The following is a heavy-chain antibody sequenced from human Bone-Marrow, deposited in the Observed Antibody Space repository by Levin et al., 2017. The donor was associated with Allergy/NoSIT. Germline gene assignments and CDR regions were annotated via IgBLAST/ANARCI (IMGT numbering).Heavy chain of an antibody. Sequence: KSGGSLRLSCKTSGYTFTTSYLHWMRQAPGQGLEWMGWINPNNGGTNYARNFQGKVTMTRDTSISTAFMELSRLTSDDTAVYYCTRVAVPGVGVFHYWGQGTLVTVSS. J-gene: IGHJ4*02. CDR3: TRVAVPGVGVFHY. D-gene: IGHD2-21*01. CDR1: GYTFTTSY. CDR2: INPNNGGT. V-gene: IGHV1-2*02.